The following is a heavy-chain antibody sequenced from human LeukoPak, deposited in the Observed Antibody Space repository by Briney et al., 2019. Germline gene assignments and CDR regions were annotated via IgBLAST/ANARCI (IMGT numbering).Heavy chain of an antibody. CDR1: GFSFSSYG. CDR3: VKDYSGTDGLDI. V-gene: IGHV3-30*02. CDR2: IRHDGSKK. D-gene: IGHD1-26*01. Sequence: GGSLRLSCAASGFSFSSYGVHWVRQAPGKGLEGVAFIRHDGSKKYYADSVKGRFTISRDNSKNTLYLQMNSLRSEDTAVYYCVKDYSGTDGLDIWVQGTRVTVS. J-gene: IGHJ3*02.